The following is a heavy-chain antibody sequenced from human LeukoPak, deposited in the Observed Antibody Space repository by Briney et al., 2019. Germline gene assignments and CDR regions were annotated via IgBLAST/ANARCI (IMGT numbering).Heavy chain of an antibody. CDR3: ARGYCSGGSCYPYYFDY. Sequence: WETLSLTCTVSGGSISSYYWSWIRQPPGKGLEWIGYIYYSGSTNYNPSLKSRVTISVDTSKNQFSLKLSSVTAADTAVYYCARGYCSGGSCYPYYFDYWGQGTLVTVSS. CDR2: IYYSGST. D-gene: IGHD2-15*01. V-gene: IGHV4-59*08. CDR1: GGSISSYY. J-gene: IGHJ4*02.